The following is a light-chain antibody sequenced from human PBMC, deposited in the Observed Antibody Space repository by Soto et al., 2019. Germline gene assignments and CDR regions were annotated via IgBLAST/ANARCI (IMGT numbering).Light chain of an antibody. J-gene: IGKJ4*01. CDR3: KQSSSFPLT. Sequence: DIQMTQSPSSLSASIGDRVTITCRASQSINTFLNWYQHKPGKAPDLLIYAASSLQSEVPSRFSGSGSGTDFTLTINSLTVEDVATYYCKQSSSFPLTFGGGTRVEIK. V-gene: IGKV1-39*01. CDR1: QSINTF. CDR2: AAS.